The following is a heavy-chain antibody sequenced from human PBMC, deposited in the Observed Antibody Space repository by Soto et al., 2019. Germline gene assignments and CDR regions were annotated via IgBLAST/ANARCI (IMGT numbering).Heavy chain of an antibody. CDR3: ARDRGSGGRFLPWSTPRGMDV. J-gene: IGHJ6*01. CDR1: GYTFTGYY. Sequence: ASVKVSCKASGYTFTGYYMHWVRQAPGQGLEWMGWINPNSGGTNYAQKFQGRVTMTRDTSISTAYMELSRLRTDDTAVYYGARDRGSGGRFLPWSTPRGMDVWRQGTTVTDAS. V-gene: IGHV1-2*02. D-gene: IGHD3-3*01. CDR2: INPNSGGT.